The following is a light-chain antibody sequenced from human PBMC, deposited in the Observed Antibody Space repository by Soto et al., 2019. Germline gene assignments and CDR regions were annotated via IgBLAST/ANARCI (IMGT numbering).Light chain of an antibody. Sequence: EIVLTQSPGTLSLSPGERATLSCRASQSVSSSSLGWYQQKPGQAPRLLIYGASSRATGIPDRFSGSGSGTDFTLTISRLEPEDFALYYCQQSSGVPITFGQGTRLEIK. V-gene: IGKV3-20*01. CDR3: QQSSGVPIT. J-gene: IGKJ5*01. CDR2: GAS. CDR1: QSVSSSS.